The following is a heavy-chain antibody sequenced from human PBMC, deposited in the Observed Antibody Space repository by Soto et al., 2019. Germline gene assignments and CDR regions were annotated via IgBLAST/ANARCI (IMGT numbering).Heavy chain of an antibody. V-gene: IGHV3-30-3*01. CDR2: ISDDGSNT. D-gene: IGHD3-3*01. J-gene: IGHJ4*02. Sequence: QVQLVASGGGVVQPGRSLRLSCAASGFTFSRHTMHWVRQAPGTGLEWVSAISDDGSNTYYAASVKGRFTISRDNSKKTLYLQMTSLSSEDTAVQHCAREAYYDFLSGFNTHPYYFDVWGPGTLVTVYS. CDR1: GFTFSRHT. CDR3: AREAYYDFLSGFNTHPYYFDV.